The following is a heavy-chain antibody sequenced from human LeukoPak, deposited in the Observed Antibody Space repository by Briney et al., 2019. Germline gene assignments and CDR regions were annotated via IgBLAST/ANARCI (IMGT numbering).Heavy chain of an antibody. D-gene: IGHD5-12*01. J-gene: IGHJ4*02. Sequence: PSETLSLTCTVSGGSISSYYWSWIRQPPGKGLEWIGYIYYSGSTNYNPSLKSRVTISVDTSKNQFSLKLSSVTAADTAVYYCAGEGRMSGYDPFDYWGQGTLVTVSS. CDR2: IYYSGST. CDR1: GGSISSYY. V-gene: IGHV4-59*01. CDR3: AGEGRMSGYDPFDY.